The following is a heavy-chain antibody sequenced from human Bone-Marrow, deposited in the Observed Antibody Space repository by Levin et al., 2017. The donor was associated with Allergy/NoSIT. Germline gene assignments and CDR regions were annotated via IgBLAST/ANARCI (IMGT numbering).Heavy chain of an antibody. CDR3: ARVQGVWSGYSRWFDP. J-gene: IGHJ5*02. Sequence: SETLSLTCAVSGYSISSGYYWGWIRQPPGKGLEWIGSIYHSGSTYYNPSLKSRVTISVDTSKNQFSLKLSSVTAADTAVYYCARVQGVWSGYSRWFDPWGQGTLVTVSS. CDR1: GYSISSGYY. CDR2: IYHSGST. V-gene: IGHV4-38-2*01. D-gene: IGHD3-3*01.